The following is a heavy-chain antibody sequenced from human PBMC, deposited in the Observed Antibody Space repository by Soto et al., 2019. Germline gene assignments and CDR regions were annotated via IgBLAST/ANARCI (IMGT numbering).Heavy chain of an antibody. CDR1: GGTFSSYA. J-gene: IGHJ4*02. D-gene: IGHD5-18*01. Sequence: QVQLVQSGAEVKKPGSSVKVSCKASGGTFSSYAISWVRQAPGQGLEWMGGIIPFFGTANYAQKFQGRVTITADESTSTAFMELSSLRSEDTAVYYWARYRYGYSYFDYWGQGTLVTVSS. V-gene: IGHV1-69*12. CDR3: ARYRYGYSYFDY. CDR2: IIPFFGTA.